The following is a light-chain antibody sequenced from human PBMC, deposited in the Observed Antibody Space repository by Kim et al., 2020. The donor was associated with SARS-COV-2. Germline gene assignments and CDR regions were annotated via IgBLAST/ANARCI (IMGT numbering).Light chain of an antibody. CDR3: QQYNTYPWT. CDR1: QSISSW. CDR2: KAS. V-gene: IGKV1-5*03. J-gene: IGKJ1*01. Sequence: ASVGDRVTITCRASQSISSWLAWYQQKPGKAPKLLIYKASSLESGVPSRFSGSGSGTEFTLTISSLQPDDFATYYCQQYNTYPWTFGQGTKVDIK.